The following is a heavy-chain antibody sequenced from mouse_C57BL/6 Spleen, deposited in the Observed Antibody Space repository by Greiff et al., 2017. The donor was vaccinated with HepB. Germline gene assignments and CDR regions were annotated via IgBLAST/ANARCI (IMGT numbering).Heavy chain of an antibody. D-gene: IGHD2-4*01. J-gene: IGHJ2*01. CDR2: ISYDGSN. V-gene: IGHV3-6*01. CDR1: GYSITSGYY. CDR3: ARGVYYDRRSYFDY. Sequence: EVKLQQSGPGLVKPSQSLSLTCSVTGYSITSGYYWNWIRQFPGNKLEWMGYISYDGSNNYNPSLKNRISITRDTSKNQFFLKLNSVTTEDTATYYCARGVYYDRRSYFDYWGQGTTLTVSS.